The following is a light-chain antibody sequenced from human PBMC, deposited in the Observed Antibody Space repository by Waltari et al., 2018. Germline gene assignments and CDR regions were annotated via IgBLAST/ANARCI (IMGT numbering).Light chain of an antibody. V-gene: IGLV2-14*03. CDR3: SSYTSSSTLV. Sequence: QSALTQPASVSGSPGQSITISCTGTSSDVGDYNYVSWYQQHPVKAPKLLIYEVSNRPSGISNRFSGSKSGSTASQTISGLQAEDEADYYCSSYTSSSTLVFGGGTKLTVL. J-gene: IGLJ2*01. CDR1: SSDVGDYNY. CDR2: EVS.